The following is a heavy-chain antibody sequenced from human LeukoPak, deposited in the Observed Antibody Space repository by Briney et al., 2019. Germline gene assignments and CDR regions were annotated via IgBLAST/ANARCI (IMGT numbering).Heavy chain of an antibody. Sequence: GRSLRLSCAASGFSFSTYAMHWVRQAPGKGLEWVAVISYDGSNKYYADSVKGRFTISRDNAKNSLYLQMNSLRAEDTAVYYCAGDMVRGVLHGMDVWGQGTTVTVSS. D-gene: IGHD3-10*01. CDR1: GFSFSTYA. J-gene: IGHJ6*02. CDR2: ISYDGSNK. CDR3: AGDMVRGVLHGMDV. V-gene: IGHV3-33*05.